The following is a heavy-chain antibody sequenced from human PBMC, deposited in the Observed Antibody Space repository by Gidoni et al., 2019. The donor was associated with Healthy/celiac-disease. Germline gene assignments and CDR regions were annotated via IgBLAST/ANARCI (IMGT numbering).Heavy chain of an antibody. J-gene: IGHJ5*02. D-gene: IGHD2-15*01. CDR3: ARGLPGEVGGWFDP. CDR1: GWSFSGYY. V-gene: IGHV4-34*01. CDR2: INHSGST. Sequence: QVQLQQWGAGLLKPSETLSLTCAVYGWSFSGYYWRWIRQPPGKGLEWIGEINHSGSTNYNPSLKSRVTIETSKNQFSLKLSSVTAADTAVYYCARGLPGEVGGWFDPWGQGTLVTVSS.